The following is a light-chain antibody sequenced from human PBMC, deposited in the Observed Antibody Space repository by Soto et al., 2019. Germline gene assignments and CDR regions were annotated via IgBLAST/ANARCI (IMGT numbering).Light chain of an antibody. CDR1: QDIRND. V-gene: IGKV1-6*01. CDR2: AAF. Sequence: IQVTQSPSSLSASVGDRVTITCRASQDIRNDLAWYQQKPGQAPNLLIFAAFNLQSGVPSRFSGGGSGTHFVLTISSLQPDDFASYFCLQYYNFSWTFGQGTKVDIK. J-gene: IGKJ1*01. CDR3: LQYYNFSWT.